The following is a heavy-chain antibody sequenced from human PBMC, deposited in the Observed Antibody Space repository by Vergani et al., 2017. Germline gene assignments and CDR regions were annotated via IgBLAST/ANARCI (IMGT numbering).Heavy chain of an antibody. Sequence: QVQLVQSGAEVKKPGSSVKVSCKASGGTFSSYAISWVRQAPGQGLEWMGGIIPIFGTANYAQKFQGRVTITADESTSTAYMELSSLRSEDTAVYYCARAYCSGGSCYSSALDWFDPWGQGTLVTVSS. V-gene: IGHV1-69*01. J-gene: IGHJ5*02. CDR3: ARAYCSGGSCYSSALDWFDP. CDR1: GGTFSSYA. D-gene: IGHD2-15*01. CDR2: IIPIFGTA.